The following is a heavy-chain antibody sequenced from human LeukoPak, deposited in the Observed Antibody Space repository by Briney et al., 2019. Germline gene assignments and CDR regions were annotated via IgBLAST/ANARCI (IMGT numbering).Heavy chain of an antibody. V-gene: IGHV3-53*05. CDR3: AKADWGNNDYLFDY. CDR2: IYSGAGT. J-gene: IGHJ4*02. D-gene: IGHD3-16*01. Sequence: GGSLRLSCAASGFTVSSNYMSWVRQAPGKGLEWVSVIYSGAGTYYADSVKGRFTISRDNSKNTLYLQMNSLRAEDTAVYYCAKADWGNNDYLFDYWGLGTLVTVSS. CDR1: GFTVSSNY.